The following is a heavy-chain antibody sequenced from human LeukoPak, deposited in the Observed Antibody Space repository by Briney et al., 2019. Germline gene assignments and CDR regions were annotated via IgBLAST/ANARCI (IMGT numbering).Heavy chain of an antibody. CDR2: IHYSEGT. V-gene: IGHV4-59*08. D-gene: IGHD3-22*01. CDR3: ARQYYYYSIDS. CDR1: GASISSYY. Sequence: PSETLSLTCTVSGASISSYYWSWIRQPPGKGVEWIGYIHYSEGTRYNPSLKSRVTISVDTTKNQFSLKLSSVTAADTAVYYCARQYYYYSIDSWGQGTLVTVSS. J-gene: IGHJ4*02.